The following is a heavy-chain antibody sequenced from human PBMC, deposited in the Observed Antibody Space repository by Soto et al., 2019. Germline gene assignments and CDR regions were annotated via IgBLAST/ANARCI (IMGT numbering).Heavy chain of an antibody. V-gene: IGHV3-74*01. CDR3: TRGPRPTSTGTGAY. D-gene: IGHD3-10*01. Sequence: PGGSLRLSCAASGFIFKMYWMHWVRQSPGKGLVWISRIYNDGTYSDYADSVRGRLTISRDNVNDTLYLQMNNLRAEDSGLYYCTRGPRPTSTGTGAYWGQGTQVTVSS. CDR2: IYNDGTYS. CDR1: GFIFKMYW. J-gene: IGHJ4*02.